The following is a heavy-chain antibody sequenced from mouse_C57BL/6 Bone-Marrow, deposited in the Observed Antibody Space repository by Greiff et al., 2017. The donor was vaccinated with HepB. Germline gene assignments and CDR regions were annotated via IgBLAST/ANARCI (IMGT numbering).Heavy chain of an antibody. J-gene: IGHJ4*01. D-gene: IGHD1-1*01. Sequence: VQLKESGGGLVKPGGSLKLSCAASGFTFSDYGMHWVRQAPEKGLEWVAYISSGSSTIYYADTVKGRFTISRDNAKNTLFLQMTSLRSEDTAMYYCAKNYYGSSSYYAMDCWGQGTSVTVSS. CDR3: AKNYYGSSSYYAMDC. CDR2: ISSGSSTI. V-gene: IGHV5-17*01. CDR1: GFTFSDYG.